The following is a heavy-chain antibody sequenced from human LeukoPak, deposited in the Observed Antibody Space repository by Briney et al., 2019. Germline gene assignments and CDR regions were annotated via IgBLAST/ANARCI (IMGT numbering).Heavy chain of an antibody. J-gene: IGHJ4*02. CDR3: ARGDNYYDSSGYFDY. D-gene: IGHD3-22*01. CDR1: GYTFTSYG. Sequence: ASVKVSCKASGYTFTSYGISWVRQAPEQGLEWMGWISAYNGNTNYAQKLQGRVTMTTDTSTSTAYMELRSLRSDDTAVYYCARGDNYYDSSGYFDYWGQGTLVTVSS. CDR2: ISAYNGNT. V-gene: IGHV1-18*01.